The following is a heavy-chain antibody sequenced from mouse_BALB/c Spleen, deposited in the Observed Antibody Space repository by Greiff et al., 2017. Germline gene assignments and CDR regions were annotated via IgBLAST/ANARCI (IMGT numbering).Heavy chain of an antibody. Sequence: VQLQQSGPELVTPGASVEMSCNAPGYPFTCLVMHWVTQKSGQGLEWIGYINPYNDGTKYNEKFKGKATLTSDKSSSTAYMELSSLTSEDSAVYCCARDGNYPWFAYWGQGTLVTVSA. CDR2: INPYNDGT. J-gene: IGHJ3*01. V-gene: IGHV1-14*01. CDR1: GYPFTCLV. D-gene: IGHD2-1*01. CDR3: ARDGNYPWFAY.